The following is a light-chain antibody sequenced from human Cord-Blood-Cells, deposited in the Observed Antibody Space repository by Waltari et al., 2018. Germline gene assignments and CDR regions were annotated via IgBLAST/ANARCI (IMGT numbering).Light chain of an antibody. V-gene: IGKV3-20*01. Sequence: EIVLTQPPGPLSLSPGERATPSCRASQSVSSSYLAWYQQKPGQAPRLLIYGASSRGTGIPDRFSGSGSGTDFTLTISRLEPEDFAVYYCQQYGSSSLTFGGGTKVEIK. CDR2: GAS. CDR1: QSVSSSY. CDR3: QQYGSSSLT. J-gene: IGKJ4*01.